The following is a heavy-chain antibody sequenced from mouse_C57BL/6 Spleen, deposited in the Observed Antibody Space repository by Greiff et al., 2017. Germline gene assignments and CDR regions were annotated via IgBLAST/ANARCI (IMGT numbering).Heavy chain of an antibody. CDR3: ASSIYYDYDEFAY. Sequence: QVQLKQPGAELVMPGASVKLSCKASGYTFTSYWMHWVKQRPGQGLEWIGEIDPSDSYTNYNQKFKGKSTLTVDKSSSTAYMQLSSLTSEDAAVYYCASSIYYDYDEFAYWGQGTLVTVSA. V-gene: IGHV1-69*01. J-gene: IGHJ3*01. CDR1: GYTFTSYW. CDR2: IDPSDSYT. D-gene: IGHD2-4*01.